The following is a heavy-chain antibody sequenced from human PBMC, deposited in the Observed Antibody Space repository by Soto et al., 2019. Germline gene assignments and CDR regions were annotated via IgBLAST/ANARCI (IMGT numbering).Heavy chain of an antibody. V-gene: IGHV3-20*04. CDR3: VRRGGFHGDYADY. J-gene: IGHJ4*02. Sequence: EVQLVEAGGSVTRPGGSLRLSCAASGFIFNNYGMSWVRQTPGKGLEWVAGIHGNGGDTAYEDSVRGRFTISRDNVDNSLSLQMNNLRVEDTAFYYCVRRGGFHGDYADYWGQGILVTVTS. CDR1: GFIFNNYG. D-gene: IGHD4-17*01. CDR2: IHGNGGDT.